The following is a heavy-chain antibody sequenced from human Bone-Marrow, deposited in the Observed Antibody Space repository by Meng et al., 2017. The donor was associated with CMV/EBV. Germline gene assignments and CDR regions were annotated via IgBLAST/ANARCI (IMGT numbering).Heavy chain of an antibody. CDR1: GGSFSGYY. Sequence: SEPLSLTCAVYGGSFSGYYWSWIRQPPGKGLEWIGEINHSGSTNYNPSLKSRVTISVDTSKNQFSLKLSSVTAADTAVYYCARAAAYQVPPYYYGMDVWGQGTTVTVSS. J-gene: IGHJ6*02. D-gene: IGHD2-2*01. V-gene: IGHV4-34*01. CDR3: ARAAAYQVPPYYYGMDV. CDR2: INHSGST.